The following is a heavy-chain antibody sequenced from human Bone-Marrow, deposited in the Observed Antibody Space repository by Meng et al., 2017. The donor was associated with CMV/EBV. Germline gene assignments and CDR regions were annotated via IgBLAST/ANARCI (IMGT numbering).Heavy chain of an antibody. CDR2: INHSGST. J-gene: IGHJ5*02. CDR3: ARLLRFLRDWFDP. V-gene: IGHV4-34*01. Sequence: GSLRLSCAVYGGTFSGYYWSWIRQAPGKGLEWIGEINHSGSTNYNPSLKSRVTITVDTSKNQFPLKLSSVTAADTAVYYCARLLRFLRDWFDPWGQGTLVTVSS. CDR1: GGTFSGYY. D-gene: IGHD3-3*01.